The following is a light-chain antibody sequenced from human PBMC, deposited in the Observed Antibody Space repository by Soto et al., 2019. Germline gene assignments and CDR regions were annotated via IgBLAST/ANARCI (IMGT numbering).Light chain of an antibody. CDR2: GAS. J-gene: IGKJ1*01. Sequence: DIQMTQSPSSLSGSVGDRVTLTCRASQSISSFLNWYQQKPGKAPKVLIYGASSLQTGVPSRFSGSGSGTDFTLTISSLQPEDSATYYCQQSHSAWTFGQGTKVEI. V-gene: IGKV1-39*01. CDR3: QQSHSAWT. CDR1: QSISSF.